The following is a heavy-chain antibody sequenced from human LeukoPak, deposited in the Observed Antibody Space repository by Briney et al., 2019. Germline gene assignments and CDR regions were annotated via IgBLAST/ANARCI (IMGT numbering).Heavy chain of an antibody. CDR3: ASNLSGSYYNWFDP. V-gene: IGHV4-59*01. D-gene: IGHD1-26*01. CDR1: GGSISSYY. CDR2: IYYSGST. J-gene: IGHJ5*02. Sequence: SETLSLTCTVSGGSISSYYWSWIRQPPGKGLEWIGYIYYSGSTNYNPSLKSRVTISVDTSKNQFSLKLSSVTAADTAVYYCASNLSGSYYNWFDPWGQGTLVTVSS.